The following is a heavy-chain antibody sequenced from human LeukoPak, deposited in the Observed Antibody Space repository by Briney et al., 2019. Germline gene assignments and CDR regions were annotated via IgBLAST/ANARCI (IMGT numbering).Heavy chain of an antibody. Sequence: PSETLSLTCAVYGGSFSGYYWSWIRQPPGKGLEWIGEINHSGSTNYNPSLKSRVTISVDTSKNQFSLKLSSVTAADTAVYYCARVSLTRSYDYWGQGTLVTVSS. CDR2: INHSGST. CDR1: GGSFSGYY. V-gene: IGHV4-34*01. CDR3: ARVSLTRSYDY. D-gene: IGHD2-21*01. J-gene: IGHJ4*02.